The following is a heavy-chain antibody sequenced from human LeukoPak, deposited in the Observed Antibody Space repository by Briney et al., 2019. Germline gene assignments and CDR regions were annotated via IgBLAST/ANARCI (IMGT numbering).Heavy chain of an antibody. CDR2: VYPRDSDT. V-gene: IGHV5-51*01. J-gene: IGHJ5*02. CDR1: GYSFTNYW. CDR3: ARLGRGKQWLVHRAYSWFDP. D-gene: IGHD6-19*01. Sequence: PGESLKISCKGSGYSFTNYWIGWVRQMPGKGLEWMGIVYPRDSDTRYSPSFQGQVTISADKSISTAYLQWSSLKASDTAMFYCARLGRGKQWLVHRAYSWFDPWGQGTLVTVSS.